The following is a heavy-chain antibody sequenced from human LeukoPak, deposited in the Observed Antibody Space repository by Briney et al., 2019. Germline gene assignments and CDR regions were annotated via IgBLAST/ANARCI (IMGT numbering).Heavy chain of an antibody. D-gene: IGHD1-1*01. CDR2: IYPGDSDT. J-gene: IGHJ4*02. CDR3: ARQRGPTGTHED. V-gene: IGHV5-51*01. CDR1: GYSFTSYW. Sequence: GESLQISCKCSGYSFTSYWIGGARQMPGKGLAWMGIIYPGDSDTRYSPSFQGLVTISADKSISTAYLQWSSLKASHTAMYYCARQRGPTGTHEDWGQGTLVTVSS.